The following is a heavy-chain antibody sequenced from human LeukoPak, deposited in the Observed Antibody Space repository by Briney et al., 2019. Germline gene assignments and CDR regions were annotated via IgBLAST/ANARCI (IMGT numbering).Heavy chain of an antibody. V-gene: IGHV3-23*01. CDR2: ISASGDST. J-gene: IGHJ6*02. CDR1: GFNFSYYA. D-gene: IGHD3-10*01. Sequence: QSGGSLRLSCAASGFNFSYYAMTWVRQAPGKGLEWVSLISASGDSTYYADSVKGRFTISRDSSKSTLSLQTDSLRAEDTAVYFCARMIRGIHVYYYGMDVWGQGTTVTVS. CDR3: ARMIRGIHVYYYGMDV.